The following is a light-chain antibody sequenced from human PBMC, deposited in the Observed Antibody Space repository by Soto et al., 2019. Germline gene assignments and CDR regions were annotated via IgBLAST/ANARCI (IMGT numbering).Light chain of an antibody. J-gene: IGLJ1*01. CDR2: AVS. CDR3: ISNTDSQSYL. Sequence: QSVLTQPASVSGSPGQSITISCRGTSSGIGSYDHVAWDQQFPGRSPKRIIYAVSDRPSGVPDRFSGAKSGISASPTISVLQTEDEADYYFISNTDSQSYLFGTGTKVTVL. V-gene: IGLV2-14*03. CDR1: SSGIGSYDH.